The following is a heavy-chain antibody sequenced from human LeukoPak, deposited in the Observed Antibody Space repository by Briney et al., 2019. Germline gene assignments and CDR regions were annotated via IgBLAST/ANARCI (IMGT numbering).Heavy chain of an antibody. CDR3: ARQRYYYDSSGLTSNFDY. D-gene: IGHD3-22*01. J-gene: IGHJ4*02. V-gene: IGHV3-53*01. CDR1: GFTVSSNY. CDR2: IHSGGST. Sequence: GGSLRLSCAASGFTVSSNYMSWVRQAPGKGLEWVSVIHSGGSTYYADSVKGRFTISRDNSKNTLYLQMNSLRAEDTAVYYCARQRYYYDSSGLTSNFDYWGQGTLVTVSS.